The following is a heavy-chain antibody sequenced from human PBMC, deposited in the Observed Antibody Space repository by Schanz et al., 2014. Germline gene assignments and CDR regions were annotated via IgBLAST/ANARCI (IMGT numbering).Heavy chain of an antibody. V-gene: IGHV3-23*04. Sequence: DVQLVESGGGLVQPGGSLRLSCAASGFTFSRHAMNWVRQAPGKGLEWVSGISGSGGGTFYASSVQGRFSVSRDNAKNTLHLQMNSLRAEDTAVYYCAKGMWQQLVSDYWGQGTLVTVSS. J-gene: IGHJ4*02. CDR1: GFTFSRHA. CDR3: AKGMWQQLVSDY. D-gene: IGHD1-1*01. CDR2: ISGSGGGT.